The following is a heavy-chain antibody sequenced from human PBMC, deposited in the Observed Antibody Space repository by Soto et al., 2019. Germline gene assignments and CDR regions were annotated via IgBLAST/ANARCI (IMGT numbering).Heavy chain of an antibody. J-gene: IGHJ4*02. CDR3: AKVSGKGSAIDFDY. CDR1: GYTFSYYD. Sequence: QVQLVQSGAELKKPGASVKVSCKASGYTFSYYDMNWVRQATGQGPEWIGWVNPNNGDTGYAHKFQGRVTLTTDNSTTPAYMELTSLRSEDTAIYYCAKVSGKGSAIDFDYWGQGTLITVCS. CDR2: VNPNNGDT. D-gene: IGHD3-10*01. V-gene: IGHV1-8*01.